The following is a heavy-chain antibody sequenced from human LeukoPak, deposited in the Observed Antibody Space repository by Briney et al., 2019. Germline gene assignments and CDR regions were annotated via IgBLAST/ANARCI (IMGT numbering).Heavy chain of an antibody. J-gene: IGHJ4*02. CDR3: ARSIIHYDILTGYYIRGDFDY. CDR2: IIPIFGTA. V-gene: IGHV1-69*01. D-gene: IGHD3-9*01. Sequence: GASVKVSCKASGGTFSSYAISWVRQAPGQGLEWMGGIIPIFGTANYAQKFQGRVTITADESTSTAYMELRSLRSDDTAVYYCARSIIHYDILTGYYIRGDFDYWGQGTLVTVSS. CDR1: GGTFSSYA.